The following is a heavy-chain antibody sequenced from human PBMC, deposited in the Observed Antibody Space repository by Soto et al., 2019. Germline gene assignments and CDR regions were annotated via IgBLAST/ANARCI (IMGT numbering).Heavy chain of an antibody. D-gene: IGHD5-12*01. Sequence: QITLKESGPTLVKPTQTLTLTCTFSGFSLSTSGVGVGWIRQPPGKALEWLALIYWDDDKRYSPSLKSRLTITKDTSKPQVVLTMTNIDPVDTATYYCAHVSGGYDKFDYWGHGTLVTVSS. V-gene: IGHV2-5*02. CDR3: AHVSGGYDKFDY. J-gene: IGHJ4*01. CDR1: GFSLSTSGVG. CDR2: IYWDDDK.